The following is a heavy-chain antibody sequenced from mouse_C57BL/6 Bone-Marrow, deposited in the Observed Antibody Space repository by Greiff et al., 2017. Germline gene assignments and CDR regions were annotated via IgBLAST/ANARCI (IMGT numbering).Heavy chain of an antibody. J-gene: IGHJ3*01. V-gene: IGHV14-1*01. CDR2: IDPEDGDP. Sequence: EVQLQQSVAELVRPGPSVKLSCTASGFNIKDYNMHWVKQRPEHGLAWLGRIDPEDGDPEYAPQFLGKSSIAADTSSNPSNPQLSSLTAEDTAVYYCAYNSDPYWGHGTLVTVSA. CDR1: GFNIKDYN. D-gene: IGHD2-12*01. CDR3: AYNSDPY.